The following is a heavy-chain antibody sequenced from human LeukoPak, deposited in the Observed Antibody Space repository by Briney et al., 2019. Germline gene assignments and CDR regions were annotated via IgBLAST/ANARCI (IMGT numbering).Heavy chain of an antibody. Sequence: GASVKVSCKASGYTFTGYYMHWVRQAPGQGLEWMGWINPNSGGTNYAQKFQGRVTMTRDTSISTAYMELSRLRSDDTAVYYCARVVGVRFLEWPHYFDYWGQGTLVTVSS. CDR1: GYTFTGYY. D-gene: IGHD3-3*01. J-gene: IGHJ4*02. CDR3: ARVVGVRFLEWPHYFDY. CDR2: INPNSGGT. V-gene: IGHV1-2*02.